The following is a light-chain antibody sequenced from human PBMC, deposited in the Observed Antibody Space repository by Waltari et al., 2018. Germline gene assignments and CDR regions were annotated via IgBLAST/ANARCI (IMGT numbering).Light chain of an antibody. CDR2: DVN. CDR3: SSYTSSTSVV. J-gene: IGLJ2*01. Sequence: QSALTQHASVSGSPGQSITISCTGTSSDVGGYKFVSWYQHHPGKAPKLLIYDVNNRHSGVSDRSAGSKSGNTASLTISGLQAEDEADYYCSSYTSSTSVVFGGGTQLTVL. V-gene: IGLV2-14*03. CDR1: SSDVGGYKF.